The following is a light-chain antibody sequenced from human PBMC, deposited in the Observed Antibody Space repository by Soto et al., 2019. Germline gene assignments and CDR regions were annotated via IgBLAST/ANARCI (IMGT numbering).Light chain of an antibody. Sequence: ETVMTQSPATLSVSPGERASLSGRASQSVSSNLAWYQQKPGRAPRILIFGASSRAAGVPDRFSGSGSGTDFTLTINSLQSEDFAVYFCQQYTDSRTFGQGTRLEIK. CDR3: QQYTDSRT. V-gene: IGKV3-15*01. CDR2: GAS. CDR1: QSVSSN. J-gene: IGKJ5*01.